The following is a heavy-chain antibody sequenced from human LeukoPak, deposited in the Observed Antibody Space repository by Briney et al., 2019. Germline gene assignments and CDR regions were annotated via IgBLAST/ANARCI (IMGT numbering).Heavy chain of an antibody. D-gene: IGHD2-15*01. J-gene: IGHJ4*02. Sequence: GGSLRLSCAASGLTFSTYAMTWVRQAPGKGLEWISTFGSTGGRTFYADSVKGRFTISRDNSKNTLYLQMNSLRAEDTALYYCAKNSGGSWGVSDYWGQGTLVTVSS. CDR1: GLTFSTYA. CDR3: AKNSGGSWGVSDY. V-gene: IGHV3-23*01. CDR2: FGSTGGRT.